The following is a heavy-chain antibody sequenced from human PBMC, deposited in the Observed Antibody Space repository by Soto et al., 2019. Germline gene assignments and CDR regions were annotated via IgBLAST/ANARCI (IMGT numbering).Heavy chain of an antibody. Sequence: QVPLVQSGAEERKPGASVKVSCKASGYTFSTYAMHWVRRAPGQSLEWMGWFNGGNGNIKYSQKFEGRVTITTDTAASTAYMELNMLRSEDTAVYYCARGNVRGGCLDYWGQGTLVSVSS. D-gene: IGHD3-10*01. CDR2: FNGGNGNI. V-gene: IGHV1-3*05. J-gene: IGHJ4*02. CDR1: GYTFSTYA. CDR3: ARGNVRGGCLDY.